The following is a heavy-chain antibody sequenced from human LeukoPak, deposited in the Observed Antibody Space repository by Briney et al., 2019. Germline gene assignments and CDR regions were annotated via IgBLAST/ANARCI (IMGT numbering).Heavy chain of an antibody. CDR3: ARHSGYHSTMYLDY. V-gene: IGHV1-69*13. D-gene: IGHD3-22*01. CDR1: GGTFSTYA. J-gene: IGHJ4*02. Sequence: EASVKVSCKASGGTFSTYAISWVRQAPGQGLEWMGGIIPIFGTANYAQKFQGRVTITADESTSTAYMELSSLRSEDTAVYYCARHSGYHSTMYLDYWGQGTLVTVSS. CDR2: IIPIFGTA.